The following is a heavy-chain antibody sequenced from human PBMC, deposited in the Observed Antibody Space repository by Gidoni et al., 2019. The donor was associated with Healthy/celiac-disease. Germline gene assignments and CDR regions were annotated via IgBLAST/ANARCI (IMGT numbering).Heavy chain of an antibody. V-gene: IGHV3-30-3*01. Sequence: QVQLVESGGGVVQQGRSLRLSCAASGFTFSSYAMHWVRQAPGKGLEWVAVISYDGSNKYYADSVKGRFTISRDNSKNTLYLQMNSLRAEDTAVYYCAREETTVTTFVEYFQHWGQGTLVTVSS. D-gene: IGHD4-17*01. CDR1: GFTFSSYA. CDR2: ISYDGSNK. CDR3: AREETTVTTFVEYFQH. J-gene: IGHJ1*01.